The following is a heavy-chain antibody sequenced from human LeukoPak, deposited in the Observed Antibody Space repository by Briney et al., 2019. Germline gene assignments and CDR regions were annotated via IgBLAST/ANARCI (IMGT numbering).Heavy chain of an antibody. CDR1: GFTFNTYW. D-gene: IGHD1-26*01. V-gene: IGHV3-7*01. CDR2: IDQGGSTK. Sequence: GGSLRLSCAASGFTFNTYWMIWVRQAPGKGLEWVANIDQGGSTKYYVDSLKGRFTISRDNAKNSLYLQMNSLRAEDTAVYYCVRDKGGRSGAIYYDAFDVWSQGTMVTVSS. CDR3: VRDKGGRSGAIYYDAFDV. J-gene: IGHJ3*01.